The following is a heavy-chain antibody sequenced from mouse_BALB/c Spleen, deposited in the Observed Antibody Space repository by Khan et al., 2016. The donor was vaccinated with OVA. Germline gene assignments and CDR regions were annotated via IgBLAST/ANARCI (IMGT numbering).Heavy chain of an antibody. CDR3: AKMGYGNDGFAY. J-gene: IGHJ3*01. CDR1: GFNIEDYY. Sequence: EVQLQESGAELVRPGALVKLSCKASGFNIEDYYMNWVKQRPEQGLEWVGWIDPENGDTIYDPKFQGKASITADTSSNTADLQLSSLTSEDTAVNYCAKMGYGNDGFAYWGQGTLVTVSA. D-gene: IGHD2-14*01. V-gene: IGHV14-1*02. CDR2: IDPENGDT.